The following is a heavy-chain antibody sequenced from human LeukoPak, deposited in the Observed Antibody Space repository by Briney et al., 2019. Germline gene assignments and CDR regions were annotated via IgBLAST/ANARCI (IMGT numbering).Heavy chain of an antibody. CDR3: ATYRQVLLPFES. V-gene: IGHV3-21*04. CDR2: ITSSSSYT. J-gene: IGHJ4*02. Sequence: PGGSLRLSCAASGFTFSTYNMNWVRQAPGKGLEWVSSITSSSSYTFYADSVKGRFTISRDNAKSTLSLQMNSLRAEDTAIYYCATYRQVLLPFESWGQGTLVTVSS. D-gene: IGHD2-8*02. CDR1: GFTFSTYN.